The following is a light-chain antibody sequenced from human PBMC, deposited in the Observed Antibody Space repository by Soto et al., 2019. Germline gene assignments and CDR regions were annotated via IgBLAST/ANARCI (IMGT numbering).Light chain of an antibody. J-gene: IGKJ1*01. CDR2: GAS. V-gene: IGKV3-20*01. CDR1: QSVSSSY. CDR3: QQYGRSLWT. Sequence: IVLTQSPGTLSLSPGERATLSCRASQSVSSSYLAWYQQKPGQAPRLLIYGASSRATGIPDRFSGSGSGTDFTLTISRLEPEDFAVYYCQQYGRSLWTFGQGNKV.